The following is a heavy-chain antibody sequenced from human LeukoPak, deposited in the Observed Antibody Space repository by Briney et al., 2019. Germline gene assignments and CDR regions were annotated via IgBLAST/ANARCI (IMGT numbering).Heavy chain of an antibody. Sequence: SVKVSCKASGGTFSSYAISWVRQAPGQGLEWMGGIIPIFGTANYAQKFQGRVTITTDESTSTAYMELSSLRSEDTAVYYCARGLRRIAAAGRPPTYYFDYWGQGTLVTVSS. V-gene: IGHV1-69*05. J-gene: IGHJ4*02. D-gene: IGHD6-13*01. CDR2: IIPIFGTA. CDR1: GGTFSSYA. CDR3: ARGLRRIAAAGRPPTYYFDY.